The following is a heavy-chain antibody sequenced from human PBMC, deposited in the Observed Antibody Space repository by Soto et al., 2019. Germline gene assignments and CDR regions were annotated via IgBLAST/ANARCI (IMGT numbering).Heavy chain of an antibody. Sequence: QVQLQESGPGLVKPSETLSLTCSVSGGSISGYYWSWIRQPPGKGLEWIGYIYDTGSTKDNPSLKSRVTIAIDTSKIQFSLRLSSVTAADTAVYYCAREQWLVRGVFDYWGQGTLVTGSS. V-gene: IGHV4-59*01. CDR1: GGSISGYY. D-gene: IGHD6-19*01. CDR3: AREQWLVRGVFDY. J-gene: IGHJ4*02. CDR2: IYDTGST.